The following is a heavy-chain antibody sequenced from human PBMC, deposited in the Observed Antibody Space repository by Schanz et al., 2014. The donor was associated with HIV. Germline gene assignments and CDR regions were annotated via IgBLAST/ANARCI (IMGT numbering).Heavy chain of an antibody. CDR2: IKPDGSET. Sequence: EVHLEESGGGLVQPGGSLRLSCVGSGFIIDNYWMSWVRQAPGSWLEWVANIKPDGSETYYVGSVRGRFTISRDNAKNSLYLQMTGLKAEDTAVYYCARAMLISGTGYWTGENYWGQGTLVIVSS. CDR3: ARAMLISGTGYWTGENY. D-gene: IGHD3-10*01. V-gene: IGHV3-7*01. J-gene: IGHJ4*02. CDR1: GFIIDNYW.